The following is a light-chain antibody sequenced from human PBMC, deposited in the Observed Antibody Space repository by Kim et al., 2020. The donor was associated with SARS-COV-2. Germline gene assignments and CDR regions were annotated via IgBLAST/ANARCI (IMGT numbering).Light chain of an antibody. CDR3: AAWDDSLSGPL. J-gene: IGLJ2*01. CDR2: RNN. Sequence: GQRVTISRSGSCSNIGSNYVYWNQKRPGPAPKLLIYRNNQRPSGVPDRFSGSKSGTSASLAISGLRSEDEADYYCAAWDDSLSGPLFGGGTQLTVL. CDR1: CSNIGSNY. V-gene: IGLV1-47*01.